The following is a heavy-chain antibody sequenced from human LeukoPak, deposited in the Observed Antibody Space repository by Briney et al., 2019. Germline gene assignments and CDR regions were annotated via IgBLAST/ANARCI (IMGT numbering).Heavy chain of an antibody. J-gene: IGHJ4*02. V-gene: IGHV1-69*06. CDR3: ARHGGVGPKRDYFDY. Sequence: ASVKVSCKTPGGTFRSYAICWVRQTPGQGLEWMGGIIPIFGTANYAQKFQGRVTITADKSTSTAYMELSSLRSEDTAVYYCARHGGVGPKRDYFDYWGPGTLVTVSS. CDR1: GGTFRSYA. D-gene: IGHD3-16*01. CDR2: IIPIFGTA.